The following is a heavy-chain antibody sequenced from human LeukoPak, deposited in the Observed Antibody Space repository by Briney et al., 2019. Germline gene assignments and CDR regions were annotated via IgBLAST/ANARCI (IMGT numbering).Heavy chain of an antibody. Sequence: ASVKVSCKASGYTIISYYMHWVRQAPGQGLAWMGIINLSGGSTSYAQKFQGRVTMTRDTSTRIVYMELSSLRFEDTAVYYCASPRATDAFDVWGQGTMVTVSS. CDR2: INLSGGST. J-gene: IGHJ3*01. CDR1: GYTIISYY. CDR3: ASPRATDAFDV. V-gene: IGHV1-46*01.